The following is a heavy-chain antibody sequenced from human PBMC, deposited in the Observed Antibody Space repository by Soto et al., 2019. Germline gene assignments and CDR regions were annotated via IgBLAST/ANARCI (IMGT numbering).Heavy chain of an antibody. CDR1: GFTFSSYA. D-gene: IGHD3-22*01. V-gene: IGHV3-23*01. Sequence: GGSLRLSCAASGFTFSSYAMSWVRQAPGKGLEWVSAISGSGGSTYYADSVKGRFTISRDNSKNTLYLQMNSLRAEDTAVYYCANRLYYYDSSGYYYAYFQHWGQGTLVTVSS. J-gene: IGHJ1*01. CDR3: ANRLYYYDSSGYYYAYFQH. CDR2: ISGSGGST.